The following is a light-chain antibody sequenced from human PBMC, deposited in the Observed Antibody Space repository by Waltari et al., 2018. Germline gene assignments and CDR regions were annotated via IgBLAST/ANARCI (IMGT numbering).Light chain of an antibody. Sequence: SVLAQPPSVSGAPGPRVHIPCTGDGSNIGAGVGVHWYQPLPPATPKLLIYGSSSRPLGVPDRFFGSTSGTSASLAITGLQAEDEGDYYCQSYDTSLSVVFGGGTKLTVL. CDR2: GSS. V-gene: IGLV1-40*01. J-gene: IGLJ3*02. CDR3: QSYDTSLSVV. CDR1: GSNIGAGVG.